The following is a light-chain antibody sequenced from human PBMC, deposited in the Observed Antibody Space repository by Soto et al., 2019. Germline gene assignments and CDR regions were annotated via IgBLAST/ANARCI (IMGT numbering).Light chain of an antibody. CDR1: SSDVGIYNL. Sequence: QSALTQPASVSGSPGQSITISCTGTSSDVGIYNLVSWYQHHPGKAPKLMIYEVSKRPSGVSNRFSGSKSGYTASLTISGLQAGDEADYYCWSYAGSGTLFGGGTKVTVL. CDR3: WSYAGSGTL. CDR2: EVS. V-gene: IGLV2-23*02. J-gene: IGLJ2*01.